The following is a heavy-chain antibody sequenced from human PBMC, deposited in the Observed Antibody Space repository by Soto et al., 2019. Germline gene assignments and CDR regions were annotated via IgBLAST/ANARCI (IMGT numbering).Heavy chain of an antibody. CDR2: DSNEDNNK. CDR3: ARELILVTDFDY. Sequence: QVQLVESGGGVVKPGRSLRLSCAASGFTVSRDAIHWVRQAPGKGLEWVAVDSNEDNNKYYTDSVKGRFTVSRDNSKNTVYLQMNSLRVEDTAVYYCARELILVTDFDYWGQGTLVTVSS. D-gene: IGHD2-21*02. CDR1: GFTVSRDA. J-gene: IGHJ4*02. V-gene: IGHV3-30-3*01.